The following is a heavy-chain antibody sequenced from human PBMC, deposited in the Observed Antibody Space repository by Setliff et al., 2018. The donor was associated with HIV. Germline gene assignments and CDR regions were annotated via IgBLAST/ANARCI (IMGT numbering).Heavy chain of an antibody. Sequence: PGGSLRLSCAASGFTFSSYSMNWVRQAPGKGLEWVSAISSGGEIMFYADSVRGRFTLSRDNAMDSLSLEMNSLRAEDTAVYYCAKVGYSGSYQGAFDYWGQGTLVTVSS. J-gene: IGHJ4*02. CDR1: GFTFSSYS. D-gene: IGHD1-26*01. V-gene: IGHV3-23*01. CDR2: ISSGGEIM. CDR3: AKVGYSGSYQGAFDY.